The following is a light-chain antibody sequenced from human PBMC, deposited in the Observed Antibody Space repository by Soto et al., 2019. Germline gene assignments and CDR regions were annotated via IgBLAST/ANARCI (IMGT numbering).Light chain of an antibody. V-gene: IGKV1-27*01. CDR1: QGISNY. Sequence: DIHMTQSPSSLSASVGYIVTITCRASQGISNYLAWYQQKPGTVPKLLISAASTLQTGVPSRFSGGRSGTDFTLTISSLQPEDVATYYCQKYNSAPWTFGQGTKVDIK. CDR3: QKYNSAPWT. J-gene: IGKJ1*01. CDR2: AAS.